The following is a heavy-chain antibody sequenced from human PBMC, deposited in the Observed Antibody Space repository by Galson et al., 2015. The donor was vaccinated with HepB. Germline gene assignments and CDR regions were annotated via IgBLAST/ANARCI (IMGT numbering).Heavy chain of an antibody. D-gene: IGHD3-10*01. Sequence: SLRLSCAASGFTFSSYAMHWVRQAPGKGLEWVAVISYDGSNKYYADSVKGRFTISRDNSKNTLYLQMNSLRAEDTAVYYCARDGYGSGYYFDYWGQGTLVTVSS. V-gene: IGHV3-30-3*01. J-gene: IGHJ4*02. CDR2: ISYDGSNK. CDR1: GFTFSSYA. CDR3: ARDGYGSGYYFDY.